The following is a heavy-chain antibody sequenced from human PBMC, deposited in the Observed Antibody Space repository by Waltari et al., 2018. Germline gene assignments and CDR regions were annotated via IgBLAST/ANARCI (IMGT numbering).Heavy chain of an antibody. Sequence: QVHLVQSAAEVKKPGSSMKISCTASGGSFGSYSIDWVRQAAGQGLEWLGGIIPIFGTPQYAQRFQGRLILTADASTTTAHLELSGLRSDDTAIYYCARRKLGFAFDMWGQGTLVTVSS. J-gene: IGHJ3*02. CDR1: GGSFGSYS. CDR2: IIPIFGTP. V-gene: IGHV1-69*12. CDR3: ARRKLGFAFDM. D-gene: IGHD6-13*01.